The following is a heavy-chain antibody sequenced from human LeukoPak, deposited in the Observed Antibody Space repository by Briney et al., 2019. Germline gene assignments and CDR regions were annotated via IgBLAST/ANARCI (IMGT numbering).Heavy chain of an antibody. CDR3: AKGLKQWLALDAFDI. Sequence: GGSLRLSCAASGFTFDDYAMHWVRQAPGKGLEWVSGISWNSGSIGYADSVKGRFTISRDNAKNSLYLQMNSLRAEDTALYYCAKGLKQWLALDAFDIWGQGTMVTVSS. D-gene: IGHD6-19*01. CDR1: GFTFDDYA. J-gene: IGHJ3*02. CDR2: ISWNSGSI. V-gene: IGHV3-9*01.